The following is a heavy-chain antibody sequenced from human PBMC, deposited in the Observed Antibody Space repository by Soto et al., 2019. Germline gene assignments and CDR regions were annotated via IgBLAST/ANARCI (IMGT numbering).Heavy chain of an antibody. J-gene: IGHJ6*02. CDR1: GGTFSGYA. D-gene: IGHD1-1*01. Sequence: QVQLVQSGAEVKRPGSSVKVSCKASGGTFSGYAISWVRQVPGQGLEWMGGLIPILGTINYAQNFEARVTITADESTNTAYMSLSNLRYEDTALYYCARDFRGGRGYFYCGMDVWGQGTTVTVSS. CDR2: LIPILGTI. CDR3: ARDFRGGRGYFYCGMDV. V-gene: IGHV1-69*01.